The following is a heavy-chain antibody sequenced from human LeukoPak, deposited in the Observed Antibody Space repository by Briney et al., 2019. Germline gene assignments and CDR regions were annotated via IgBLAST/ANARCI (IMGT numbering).Heavy chain of an antibody. Sequence: GRSLRLSCAASGFTFHDYALHWVRQAPGKGLEWVSGISWNGGTIDYADSVKGRFTISRDNAKNSLYLQMNSLRPDDMALYYCAKGPTYSSSSLFDYWGQGILVAVSS. D-gene: IGHD6-6*01. CDR1: GFTFHDYA. CDR2: ISWNGGTI. V-gene: IGHV3-9*03. CDR3: AKGPTYSSSSLFDY. J-gene: IGHJ4*02.